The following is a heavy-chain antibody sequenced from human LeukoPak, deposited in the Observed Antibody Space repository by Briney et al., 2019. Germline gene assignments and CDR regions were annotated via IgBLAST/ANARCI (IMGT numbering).Heavy chain of an antibody. CDR3: ARLNAYSSSWHYFDS. CDR2: LYYSGTT. J-gene: IGHJ4*02. CDR1: VDSLSSRSYL. Sequence: SETLSLTCTVSVDSLSSRSYLWGSIRRPPAGGLEWLGTLYYSGTTSYNPPLQNRVTISVDTTKNKFSLKLSSVTAADTSIYYCARLNAYSSSWHYFDSWGQGTLVTVSS. V-gene: IGHV4-39*01. D-gene: IGHD6-13*01.